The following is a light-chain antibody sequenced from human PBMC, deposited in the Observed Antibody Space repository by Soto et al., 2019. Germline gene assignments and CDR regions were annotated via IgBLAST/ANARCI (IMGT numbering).Light chain of an antibody. CDR1: QGISNY. CDR3: QKYNSAPRT. J-gene: IGKJ1*01. V-gene: IGKV1-27*01. CDR2: AAS. Sequence: DIQMTQSPSSLSASVGDRVTITCLARQGISNYLAWYQQKPGKVPKLLIYAASTLQSGVPARFSGSGSGTDVNLTISSLQPDDVATYYCQKYNSAPRTFGQGPKVEIK.